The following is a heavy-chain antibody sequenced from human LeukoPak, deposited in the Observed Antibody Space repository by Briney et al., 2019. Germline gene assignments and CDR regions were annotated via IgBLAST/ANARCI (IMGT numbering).Heavy chain of an antibody. J-gene: IGHJ4*02. V-gene: IGHV3-30*02. CDR1: GFSFSSYG. Sequence: PGGSLRLSCAAPGFSFSSYGMHWVRQAPDKGLEWVAFIRYDGSNKYYADSVKGRFTISGDNSKNTLYLQMNSLRDEDTAVYYCAKIPSAVPGRGFDYWGQGTLVTVSS. CDR3: AKIPSAVPGRGFDY. D-gene: IGHD6-19*01. CDR2: IRYDGSNK.